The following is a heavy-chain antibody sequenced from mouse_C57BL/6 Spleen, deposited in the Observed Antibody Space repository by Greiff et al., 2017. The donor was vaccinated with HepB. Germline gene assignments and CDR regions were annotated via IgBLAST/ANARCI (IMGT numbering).Heavy chain of an antibody. J-gene: IGHJ1*03. Sequence: VHVKQSGPELVKPGASVKISCKASGYSFTDYNMNWVKQSNGKSLEWIGVINPNYGTTSYNQKFKGKATLTVDQSSSTAYMQLNSLTSEDSAVYYCARYSTTVVAPGYFDVWGTGTTVTVSS. D-gene: IGHD1-1*01. CDR3: ARYSTTVVAPGYFDV. CDR1: GYSFTDYN. V-gene: IGHV1-39*01. CDR2: INPNYGTT.